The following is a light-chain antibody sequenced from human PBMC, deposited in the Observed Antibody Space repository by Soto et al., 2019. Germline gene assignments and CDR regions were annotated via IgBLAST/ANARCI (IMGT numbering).Light chain of an antibody. Sequence: QSALTQPASVSGSPGQSITISCSGTSSDVGAYNYVSWYQHHPGKAPKLMIYDVSNRPSGVSNGFSGSKSGNTASLTISGLQAEDEADYYCNSFTTSSTLVFGGGTQLTVL. CDR3: NSFTTSSTLV. CDR1: SSDVGAYNY. J-gene: IGLJ2*01. CDR2: DVS. V-gene: IGLV2-14*03.